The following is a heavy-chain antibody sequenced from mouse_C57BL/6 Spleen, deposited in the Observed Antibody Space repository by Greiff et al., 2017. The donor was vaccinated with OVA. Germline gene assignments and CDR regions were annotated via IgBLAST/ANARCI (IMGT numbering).Heavy chain of an antibody. CDR2: IDRSDSYT. V-gene: IGHV1-69*01. CDR3: ARKRDIYFDY. Sequence: QVQLQQPGAELVMPGASVKLSCKASGYTFTSYWLHWVKQRPGQGLEWIGEIDRSDSYTYYKQHFKGKSTLTVDKSYSTTYIHLSSLTSEDSAIYYYARKRDIYFDYWGQGTTLTVSS. J-gene: IGHJ2*01. CDR1: GYTFTSYW. D-gene: IGHD3-3*01.